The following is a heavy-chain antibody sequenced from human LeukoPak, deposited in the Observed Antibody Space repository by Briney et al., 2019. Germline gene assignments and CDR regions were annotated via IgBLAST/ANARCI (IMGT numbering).Heavy chain of an antibody. CDR3: AKDPGEQQLDHYYYGMDV. Sequence: GGSLRLSCAASGFTFSSYAMHWVRQAPGKGLEWVALISYDGSSKYYADSVKGRFTISRDNSKNTLYLQLNSLRAEDTAVYYCAKDPGEQQLDHYYYGMDVWGQGTTVTVSS. J-gene: IGHJ6*02. D-gene: IGHD6-13*01. CDR2: ISYDGSSK. CDR1: GFTFSSYA. V-gene: IGHV3-30-3*01.